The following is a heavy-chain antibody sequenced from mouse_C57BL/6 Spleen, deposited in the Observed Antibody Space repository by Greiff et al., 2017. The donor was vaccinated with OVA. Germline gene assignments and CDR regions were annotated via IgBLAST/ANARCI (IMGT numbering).Heavy chain of an antibody. D-gene: IGHD2-5*01. CDR3: TKDYYSNHEYFDV. Sequence: VKLQQSGAELVRPGASVTLSCKASGYTFTDYEMHWVKQTPVHGLEWIGAIDPETGGTAYNQKFKGKAILTADKSSSTAYMELRSLTSEDSAVYYCTKDYYSNHEYFDVWGTGTTVTVSS. V-gene: IGHV1-15*01. CDR2: IDPETGGT. J-gene: IGHJ1*03. CDR1: GYTFTDYE.